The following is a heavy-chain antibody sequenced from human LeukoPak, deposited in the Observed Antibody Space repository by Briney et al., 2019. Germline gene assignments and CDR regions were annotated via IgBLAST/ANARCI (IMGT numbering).Heavy chain of an antibody. CDR3: ARVTMIGNWFDP. Sequence: SETLSLTCAVYGGSFSGYYWSWIRQPPGKGLEWIGEINHSGSTNYNPSLKSRVTITVGTSKNQSSLKLSSVTAADTAVYYCARVTMIGNWFDPWGQGTLVTVSS. J-gene: IGHJ5*02. CDR2: INHSGST. V-gene: IGHV4-34*01. CDR1: GGSFSGYY. D-gene: IGHD3-22*01.